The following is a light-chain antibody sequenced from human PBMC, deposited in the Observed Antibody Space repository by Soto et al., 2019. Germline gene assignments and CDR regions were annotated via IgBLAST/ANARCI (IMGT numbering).Light chain of an antibody. Sequence: QAVVTQEPSLTVSPGGTVTLTCGSSTGAVTSGHYPYWFQQKPGQAPRTLIYDTSNKYSWTPARFSGSLLGGKAALTLSGAQPEDEADYYCLLSYIAEKVFGTGTKLTVL. CDR1: TGAVTSGHY. CDR3: LLSYIAEKV. V-gene: IGLV7-46*01. J-gene: IGLJ1*01. CDR2: DTS.